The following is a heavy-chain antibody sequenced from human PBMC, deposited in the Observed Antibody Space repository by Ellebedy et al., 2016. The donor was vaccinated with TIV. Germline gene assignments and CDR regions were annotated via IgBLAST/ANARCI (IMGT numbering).Heavy chain of an antibody. J-gene: IGHJ5*02. CDR3: ARGRWVDSAMVSWFDP. Sequence: SETLSLXXTVSGGSISNYYWSWIRQPPGKGLEWIGYIYYSGSTNYNPSLKSRVTISVDTSKNQFSLKLSSVTAADTAVYYCARGRWVDSAMVSWFDPWGQGTLVTVSS. D-gene: IGHD5-18*01. V-gene: IGHV4-59*01. CDR2: IYYSGST. CDR1: GGSISNYY.